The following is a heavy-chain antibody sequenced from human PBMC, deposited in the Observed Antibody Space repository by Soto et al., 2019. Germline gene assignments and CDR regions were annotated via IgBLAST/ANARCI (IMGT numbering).Heavy chain of an antibody. CDR2: ISSSSTVI. Sequence: EVQLLESVGGLVQPGGSLRLSCAASGFGFSNYAVTWVRQAQGKGLEWVSSISSSSTVIYYADSVKGRFIISRDNSKNTLYLQMNSLRAEDTAVYYCAKDPNGDYIGAFDDWGQGTLVTVSS. D-gene: IGHD4-17*01. J-gene: IGHJ4*02. CDR3: AKDPNGDYIGAFDD. CDR1: GFGFSNYA. V-gene: IGHV3-23*01.